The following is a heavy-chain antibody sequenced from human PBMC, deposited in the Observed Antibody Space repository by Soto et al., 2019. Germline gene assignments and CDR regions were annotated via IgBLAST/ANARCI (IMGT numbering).Heavy chain of an antibody. V-gene: IGHV4-39*01. Sequence: PWETLSLTCTVSGGSISSSSYYWGWIRQPPGKGLEWIGSIYYSGSTYYNPPLKSRVTISVDTSKNQFSLKLSSVTAADTAVYYCARLLTMLYGMDVWGQGTTVTVSS. CDR1: GGSISSSSYY. D-gene: IGHD3-10*01. J-gene: IGHJ6*02. CDR3: ARLLTMLYGMDV. CDR2: IYYSGST.